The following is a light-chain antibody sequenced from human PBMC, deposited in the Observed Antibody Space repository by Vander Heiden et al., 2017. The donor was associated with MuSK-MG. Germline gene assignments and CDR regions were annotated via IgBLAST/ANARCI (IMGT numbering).Light chain of an antibody. CDR1: SSDVGGYNY. CDR3: CSYAGSYTSDVV. J-gene: IGLJ2*01. CDR2: DGS. V-gene: IGLV2-11*01. Sequence: QSALTQPRSVSGSPGPSVTISCTGTSSDVGGYNYVSWYQQHPGKAPKLMIYDGSKRPSGVPDRFSGSKSGNTASLTISGLQAEDEADYYCCSYAGSYTSDVVFGGGTKLTVL.